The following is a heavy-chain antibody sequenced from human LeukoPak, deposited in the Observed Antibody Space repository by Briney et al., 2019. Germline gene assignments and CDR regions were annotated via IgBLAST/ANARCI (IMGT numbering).Heavy chain of an antibody. CDR3: ARSQRIDWNFDY. D-gene: IGHD3-9*01. Sequence: GASVKVSCKASGGTFNNSPVNWIRQAPGQGLERMGGYIPLFGTTIYAQKFQGRVVLTTDDSTGTAVMDLTSLTSDDTAVYYCARSQRIDWNFDYWGQGTLVTVSS. V-gene: IGHV1-69*05. CDR1: GGTFNNSP. CDR2: YIPLFGTT. J-gene: IGHJ4*02.